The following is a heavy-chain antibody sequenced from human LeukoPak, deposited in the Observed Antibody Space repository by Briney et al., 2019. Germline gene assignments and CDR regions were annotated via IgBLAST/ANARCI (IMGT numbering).Heavy chain of an antibody. J-gene: IGHJ4*02. CDR2: ISSSSGYI. CDR1: GFTFSSYA. V-gene: IGHV3-21*04. CDR3: AKGSSSGYYYWSYYFDY. D-gene: IGHD3-22*01. Sequence: GGSLRLSCAASGFTFSSYAMSWVRQAPGKGLEWVASISSSSGYIYYAASVKGRLTISRDNAKNSLYLQMNSLRAEDTAVYYCAKGSSSGYYYWSYYFDYWGQGTLVTVSS.